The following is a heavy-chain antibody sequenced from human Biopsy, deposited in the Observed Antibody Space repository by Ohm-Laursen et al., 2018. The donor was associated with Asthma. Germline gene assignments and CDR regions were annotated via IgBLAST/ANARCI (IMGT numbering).Heavy chain of an antibody. D-gene: IGHD1-26*01. CDR1: GFTFSRHA. Sequence: SLRLSCSASGFTFSRHALHWVRQAPGKGLDWVAVISFDGTNRNYTDSVKGRFTISRDNSRNTLHLEMNSLRAEDTAVYLCAKEVFPGWELRRGPDSWGQGTLVTVSS. J-gene: IGHJ4*02. CDR3: AKEVFPGWELRRGPDS. V-gene: IGHV3-30*18. CDR2: ISFDGTNR.